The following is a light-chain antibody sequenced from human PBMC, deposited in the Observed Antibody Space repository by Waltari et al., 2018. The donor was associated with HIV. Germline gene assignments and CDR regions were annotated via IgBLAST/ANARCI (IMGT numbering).Light chain of an antibody. V-gene: IGLV1-40*01. Sequence: QSVLTQPPSVSGAPGQRVTISCTGSSSKIGAGYDVHWYQQLPGTAPKLLIYDNINRPSGVPDRFSGSKSGTSASLAITGLQAEDEADYYCQSYDSSLRVFGGGTKLTVL. CDR1: SSKIGAGYD. CDR2: DNI. J-gene: IGLJ3*02. CDR3: QSYDSSLRV.